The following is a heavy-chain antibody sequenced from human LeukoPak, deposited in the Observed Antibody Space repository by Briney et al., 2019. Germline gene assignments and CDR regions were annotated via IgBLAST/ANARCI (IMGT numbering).Heavy chain of an antibody. D-gene: IGHD3-10*01. CDR1: GVSISSGDYS. CDR2: IYHSGST. V-gene: IGHV4-30-2*01. Sequence: SETLSLTFAVSGVSISSGDYSWSWIRQPPGKGLEWIGYIYHSGSTLYNPSLKSRVTISIDRSKNQFSLKLSSVTAADTAVYYCAGDYGSGSYRFDYWGQGTLVTVSS. J-gene: IGHJ4*02. CDR3: AGDYGSGSYRFDY.